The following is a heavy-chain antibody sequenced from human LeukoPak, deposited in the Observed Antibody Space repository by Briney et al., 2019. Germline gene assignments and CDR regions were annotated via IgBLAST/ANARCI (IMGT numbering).Heavy chain of an antibody. CDR1: GGSISSSSYY. V-gene: IGHV4-39*01. Sequence: SETLSLTCTVSGGSISSSSYYWGWIRQPPGKGLEWIGSIYYSGSTYYNPSLKSRVTISVDTSKNQFSLKLSSVTAADTAVYYCASEMATIRAFDYRGQGTLVTVSS. J-gene: IGHJ4*02. D-gene: IGHD5-24*01. CDR3: ASEMATIRAFDY. CDR2: IYYSGST.